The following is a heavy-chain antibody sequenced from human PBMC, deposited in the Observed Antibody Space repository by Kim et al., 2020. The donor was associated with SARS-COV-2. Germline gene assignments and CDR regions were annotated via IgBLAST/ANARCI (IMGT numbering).Heavy chain of an antibody. Sequence: GDTYYPGSVKGRFTIYRENAKNSLYLQMNSMRAGDTAVYYCARERWDGMDVWGQGTTVTVSS. CDR3: ARERWDGMDV. CDR2: GDT. V-gene: IGHV3-13*01. D-gene: IGHD1-26*01. J-gene: IGHJ6*02.